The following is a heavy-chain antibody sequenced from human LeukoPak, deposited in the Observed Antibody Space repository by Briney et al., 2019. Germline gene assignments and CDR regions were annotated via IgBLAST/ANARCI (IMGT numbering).Heavy chain of an antibody. J-gene: IGHJ4*02. CDR2: IYHSGST. CDR1: GGSISNGGYY. V-gene: IGHV4-30-2*01. Sequence: PSETLSLTCTVSGGSISNGGYYWSWIRQPPGKGLEWIGYIYHSGSTYYNPSLKSRVTISVDRSKNQFSLKLSSVTAADTAVYYCARGGDYDPFDYWGQGTLVTVSS. D-gene: IGHD4-17*01. CDR3: ARGGDYDPFDY.